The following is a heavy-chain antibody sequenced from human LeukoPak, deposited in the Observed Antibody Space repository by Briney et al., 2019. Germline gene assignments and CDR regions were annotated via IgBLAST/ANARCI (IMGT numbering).Heavy chain of an antibody. V-gene: IGHV1-18*01. CDR1: GYTFTSYG. CDR3: AREKSYSRAFGY. CDR2: ISGYNGNT. J-gene: IGHJ4*02. Sequence: ASVKVSCKASGYTFTSYGISWVRRAPGRGLEWMGWISGYNGNTNYAQKFQGRVTMTTDTSTSTAYMELRSLRSDDTAVYYCAREKSYSRAFGYWGQGTLVTVSS. D-gene: IGHD1-26*01.